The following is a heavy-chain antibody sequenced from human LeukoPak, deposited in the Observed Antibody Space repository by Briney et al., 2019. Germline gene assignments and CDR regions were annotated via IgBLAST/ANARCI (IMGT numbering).Heavy chain of an antibody. Sequence: GGSLRLSCAASGFTLSSYTTNCVRQAPGKGLEWVSSISNSGFYIYYADSVKGRFVVSRDNANNSLYLQMNSLRDEDTAVYYCVTDGASDIWGQGTMVTVSS. CDR2: ISNSGFYI. J-gene: IGHJ3*02. CDR3: VTDGASDI. CDR1: GFTLSSYT. V-gene: IGHV3-21*01.